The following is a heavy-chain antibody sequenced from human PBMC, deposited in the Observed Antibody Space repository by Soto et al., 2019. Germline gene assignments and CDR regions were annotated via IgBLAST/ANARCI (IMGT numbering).Heavy chain of an antibody. CDR3: ARGKAFTIFGVLTYYYYYMDV. D-gene: IGHD3-3*01. V-gene: IGHV3-48*02. Sequence: PGGSLRLSCAASGFTFSSYSMNWVRQAPGKGLEWVSYISSSSSTIYYADSVKGRFTISRDNAKNSLYLQMTSLRDEDTAVYYCARGKAFTIFGVLTYYYYYMDVWGKGTTVTVSS. CDR2: ISSSSSTI. J-gene: IGHJ6*03. CDR1: GFTFSSYS.